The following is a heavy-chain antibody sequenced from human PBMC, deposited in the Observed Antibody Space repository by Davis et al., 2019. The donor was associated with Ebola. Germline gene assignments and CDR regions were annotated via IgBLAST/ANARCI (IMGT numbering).Heavy chain of an antibody. CDR3: ASLQPFLRYDFFTGYPAY. D-gene: IGHD3-9*01. CDR2: ISWNGVST. V-gene: IGHV3-20*04. J-gene: IGHJ4*02. Sequence: GESLKISCVGSGFTFEDYGMSWVRQIPGKGPEWVSGISWNGVSTGYAASVKGRFTISRVNARNSIFLQMKSLRADDTAEYFCASLQPFLRYDFFTGYPAYWGRGTRVTVSS. CDR1: GFTFEDYG.